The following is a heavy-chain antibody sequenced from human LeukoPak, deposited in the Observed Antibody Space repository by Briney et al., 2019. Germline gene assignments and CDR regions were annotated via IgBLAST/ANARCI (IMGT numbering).Heavy chain of an antibody. V-gene: IGHV4-39*01. D-gene: IGHD3-10*01. CDR1: GDSIRSSAYY. J-gene: IGHJ3*02. CDR2: IYYSGST. CDR3: ASEPYGSGSFLGAFDI. Sequence: SETLSLTCAVSGDSIRSSAYYWGWIRQPPGRGLEWIGSIYYSGSTYYNPSLKSRVTISIDTSKNQFSLKLSSVTAADTAVYYCASEPYGSGSFLGAFDIWGQGTMVTVSS.